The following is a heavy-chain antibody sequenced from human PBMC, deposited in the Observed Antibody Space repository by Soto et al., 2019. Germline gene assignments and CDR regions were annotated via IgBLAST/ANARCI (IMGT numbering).Heavy chain of an antibody. J-gene: IGHJ4*02. V-gene: IGHV3-23*01. CDR1: GFTFSSYA. CDR3: ARRGPGTYFDY. CDR2: ISGSGDST. Sequence: EVQLLDSGGGLVQPGGSQRLSCAASGFTFSSYAMNWVRQAPGKGLEWVSVISGSGDSTYYADSVKGRFTISRDNSKNTLYLQMNSLRTEDTAVYYCARRGPGTYFDYWGQGTLVTVSS. D-gene: IGHD6-13*01.